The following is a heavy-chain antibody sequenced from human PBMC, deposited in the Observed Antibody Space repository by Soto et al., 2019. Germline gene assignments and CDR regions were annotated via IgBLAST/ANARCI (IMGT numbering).Heavy chain of an antibody. CDR3: ARVRFGELV. Sequence: EVQLLESGGGLVQPGGSLRLSCAASGFTFSSYAMSWVRQAPGKGLEWVSIIGVGGGDRYYPESVKGRFTISRDNSRDTLYLEMNSLRDEDTAVYYSARVRFGELVWAQGTLVTVSS. J-gene: IGHJ4*02. CDR1: GFTFSSYA. D-gene: IGHD3-10*01. V-gene: IGHV3-23*01. CDR2: IGVGGGDR.